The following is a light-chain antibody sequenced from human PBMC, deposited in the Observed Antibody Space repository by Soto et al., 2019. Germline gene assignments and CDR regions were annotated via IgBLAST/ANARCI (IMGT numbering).Light chain of an antibody. V-gene: IGLV1-40*01. Sequence: QSVLTQPPSVSGAPGQRVTISCTGSSSNIGAGYDVHWYQQLPGTAPKLLIYGNSNRPSGVPDRFSGSKSGTSSSLAITGLLDADEDDYYCQSYDSSLRGSYVFGTGTKVTVL. J-gene: IGLJ1*01. CDR3: QSYDSSLRGSYV. CDR2: GNS. CDR1: SSNIGAGYD.